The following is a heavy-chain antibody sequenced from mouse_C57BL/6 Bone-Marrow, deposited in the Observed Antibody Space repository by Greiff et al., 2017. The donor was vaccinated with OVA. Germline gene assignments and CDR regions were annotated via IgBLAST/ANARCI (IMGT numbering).Heavy chain of an antibody. J-gene: IGHJ3*01. Sequence: QVQLQQSGAELARPGDSVKLSCKASGYTFTSYGISWVKQRTGQGLEWIGEIYPRSGNTYYNEKFKGKATLTADKSSSTAYMELRSLTSEDSAVYFCARQDYDYDGFAYWGQGTLVTVSA. CDR3: ARQDYDYDGFAY. CDR2: IYPRSGNT. CDR1: GYTFTSYG. D-gene: IGHD2-4*01. V-gene: IGHV1-81*01.